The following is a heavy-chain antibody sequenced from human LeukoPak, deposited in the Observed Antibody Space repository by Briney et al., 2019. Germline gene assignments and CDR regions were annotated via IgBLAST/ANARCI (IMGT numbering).Heavy chain of an antibody. Sequence: QPGGSLRLSCAASGFTLSSYWMSWVRQAPGKGLEWVSAISGSGGSTYYADSVKGRFTISRDNSKNTLNLQMNSLRAEDTAVYYCAKDWVASSWFNWFDPWGQGTLVTVSS. CDR1: GFTLSSYW. J-gene: IGHJ5*02. V-gene: IGHV3-23*01. D-gene: IGHD6-13*01. CDR2: ISGSGGST. CDR3: AKDWVASSWFNWFDP.